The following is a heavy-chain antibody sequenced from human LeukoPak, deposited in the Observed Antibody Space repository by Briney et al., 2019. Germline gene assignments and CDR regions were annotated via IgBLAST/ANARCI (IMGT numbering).Heavy chain of an antibody. V-gene: IGHV4-39*01. CDR1: GGSISSSSYY. CDR2: IYYSGST. D-gene: IGHD3-9*01. Sequence: SETLSLTCTVSGGSISSSSYYWGWIRPPPGKGLEWIGSIYYSGSTYYNPSLKSRVTISVDTSKNQFSLKLSSVTAADTAVYYCARVNGILTGYYYYFDYWGQGTLVTVSS. J-gene: IGHJ4*02. CDR3: ARVNGILTGYYYYFDY.